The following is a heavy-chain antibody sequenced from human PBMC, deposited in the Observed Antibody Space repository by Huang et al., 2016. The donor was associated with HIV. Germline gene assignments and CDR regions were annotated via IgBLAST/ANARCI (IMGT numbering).Heavy chain of an antibody. Sequence: EVQLLESGGGLVQPGGSLRLSCAASGFTFSSYALSWVRQVPGTGLGWVSSVSGRGSSSYYADSLKGRFTISRDNSKNTLYLQMNSLRAEDTAIYYCAKADSGAAAGSLVDYWGQGTLVTVSS. CDR3: AKADSGAAAGSLVDY. D-gene: IGHD6-13*01. CDR1: GFTFSSYA. V-gene: IGHV3-23*01. J-gene: IGHJ4*02. CDR2: VSGRGSSS.